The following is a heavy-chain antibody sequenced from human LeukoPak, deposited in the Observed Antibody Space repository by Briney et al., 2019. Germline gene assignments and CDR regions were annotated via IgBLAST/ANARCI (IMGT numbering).Heavy chain of an antibody. CDR1: GGTFSSYA. V-gene: IGHV1-69*04. D-gene: IGHD3-22*01. CDR3: ARVPHDSSGYYYVGFDY. CDR2: IIPILGIA. Sequence: GASVKVSCKASGGTFSSYAISWVRQAPGQGLGWMGRIIPILGIANYAQKFQGRVTVTADKSTSTAYMELSSLRSEDTAVYYCARVPHDSSGYYYVGFDYWGQGTLVTVSS. J-gene: IGHJ4*02.